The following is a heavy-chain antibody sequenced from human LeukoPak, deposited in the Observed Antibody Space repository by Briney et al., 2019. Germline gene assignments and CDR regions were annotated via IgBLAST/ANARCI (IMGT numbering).Heavy chain of an antibody. V-gene: IGHV3-30*02. J-gene: IGHJ4*02. Sequence: GGSLRLSCTTSGFTFGDYTMSWVRQAPGKGLEWVAFIRYDGSNKYYADSVKGRFTISRDNSKNTLYLQMNSLRAEDTAVYYCAKDRGIAAAGLFDYWGQGTLVTVSS. CDR2: IRYDGSNK. CDR3: AKDRGIAAAGLFDY. CDR1: GFTFGDYT. D-gene: IGHD6-13*01.